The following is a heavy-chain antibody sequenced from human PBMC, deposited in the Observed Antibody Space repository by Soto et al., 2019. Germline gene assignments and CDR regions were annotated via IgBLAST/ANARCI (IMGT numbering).Heavy chain of an antibody. V-gene: IGHV2-5*02. CDR1: GFSLTTTGVG. J-gene: IGHJ4*02. Sequence: QITLRESGPTLVKPTQTLTLTCTFSGFSLTTTGVGLGWIRQAPGNALEWLALIYWDDDKRYSPSLKSRLTXTXDIXKNQVVLTMTNMDPVDTATYYCAHRGVRVTALFDYWGPGIPVTVSS. CDR3: AHRGVRVTALFDY. D-gene: IGHD3-16*01. CDR2: IYWDDDK.